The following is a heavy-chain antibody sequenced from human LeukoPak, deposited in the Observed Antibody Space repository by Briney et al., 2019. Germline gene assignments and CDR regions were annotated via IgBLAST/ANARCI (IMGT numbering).Heavy chain of an antibody. CDR2: ISAYNGNT. V-gene: IGHV1-18*01. D-gene: IGHD6-6*01. CDR3: ARERIAARPAAYYYYGMDV. J-gene: IGHJ6*02. Sequence: ASVKVSCKASGYTFTSYGISWVRQAPGQGLEWMGWISAYNGNTNYAQKLQGRVTMTTDTSTSTAYMELSSLRSEDTAVYYCARERIAARPAAYYYYGMDVWGQGTTVTVSS. CDR1: GYTFTSYG.